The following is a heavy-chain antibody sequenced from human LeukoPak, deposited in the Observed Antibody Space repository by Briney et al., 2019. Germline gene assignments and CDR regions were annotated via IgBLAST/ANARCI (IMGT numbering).Heavy chain of an antibody. CDR1: GFTFSNNE. J-gene: IGHJ4*02. CDR3: ARDIFAVVHSGYFDS. CDR2: ISSSGSII. V-gene: IGHV3-48*03. D-gene: IGHD3-3*02. Sequence: HTGGSLRLSCVASGFTFSNNEMNWVRQAPGKGLEWVSYISSSGSIIYYADSVKGRFTISRDNAKNSLYLQMNSLRTEDTAVYYCARDIFAVVHSGYFDSWGQGTLVTVSS.